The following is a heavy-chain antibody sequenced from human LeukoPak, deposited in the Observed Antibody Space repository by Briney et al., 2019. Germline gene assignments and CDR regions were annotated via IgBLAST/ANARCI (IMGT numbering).Heavy chain of an antibody. CDR3: ARSSGWRDAFDF. CDR2: TYNSGNT. CDR1: GGSISISGFY. J-gene: IGHJ3*01. D-gene: IGHD6-19*01. V-gene: IGHV4-31*03. Sequence: PSETLSLTCTVSGGSISISGFYWNWIRQLPGKGLEWIGYTYNSGNTYYNPSFGSRVTISTDTSMNQFFLKSHSVTAADTAVYYCARSSGWRDAFDFWGRGTMVTVSS.